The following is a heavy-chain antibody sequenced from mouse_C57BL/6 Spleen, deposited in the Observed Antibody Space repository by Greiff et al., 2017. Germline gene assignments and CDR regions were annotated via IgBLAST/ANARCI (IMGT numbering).Heavy chain of an antibody. CDR1: GYSFTDYN. D-gene: IGHD1-1*01. J-gene: IGHJ4*01. Sequence: EVKLQQSGPELVKPGASVKISCKASGYSFTDYNMNWVKQSNGKSLEWIGVINPNYGTTSYNQKFKGKATLTVDQSSSTAYMQLNSLTSEDSAVYYCARWGITTVVEASYYYAMDYWGQGTSVTVSS. V-gene: IGHV1-39*01. CDR3: ARWGITTVVEASYYYAMDY. CDR2: INPNYGTT.